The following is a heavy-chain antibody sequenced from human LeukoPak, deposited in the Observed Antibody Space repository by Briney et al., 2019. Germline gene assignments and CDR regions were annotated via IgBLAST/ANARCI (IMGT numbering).Heavy chain of an antibody. V-gene: IGHV4-61*01. CDR3: ARGSYFDF. CDR1: GGSVSSGSYY. CDR2: IYYSGST. J-gene: IGHJ4*02. Sequence: KASETLSLTCTVSGGSVSSGSYYWSWIRQPPGKGLEWIGYIYYSGSTNYNPSLKSRVTISVDTSKNQFSLKLSSVTAADTAVYYCARGSYFDFWGQGTLVTVSS.